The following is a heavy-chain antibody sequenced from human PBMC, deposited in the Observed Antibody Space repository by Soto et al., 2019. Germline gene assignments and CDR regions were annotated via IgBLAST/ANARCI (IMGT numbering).Heavy chain of an antibody. Sequence: QVQLVQSGAEVKKPGASVKVSCKASGYSFTNYGITWVRQAPGQGLEWMGWISVNNGNTNYAQNLQGRVTMTTDTSTNTAYMELRSLRSDDTAEYYCARVRFAGRYCGGDCSLVSWGQGTLVTVSS. CDR1: GYSFTNYG. CDR2: ISVNNGNT. J-gene: IGHJ5*02. V-gene: IGHV1-18*01. D-gene: IGHD2-21*02. CDR3: ARVRFAGRYCGGDCSLVS.